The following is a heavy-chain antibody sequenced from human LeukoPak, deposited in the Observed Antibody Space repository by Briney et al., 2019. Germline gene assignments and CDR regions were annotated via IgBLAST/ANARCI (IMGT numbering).Heavy chain of an antibody. J-gene: IGHJ4*02. CDR2: IKQDGSEK. D-gene: IGHD3-3*01. CDR3: ATDRGWRTSGYYLYYFEY. V-gene: IGHV3-7*01. CDR1: GLTFSNYW. Sequence: GGSLRLSCAASGLTFSNYWMDWVRQAPGKGLEWVANIKQDGSEKYYVDSVRGRFTISRDNTKNSLYLQMSSLRAEDTAVYYCATDRGWRTSGYYLYYFEYWGQGTLVTFSS.